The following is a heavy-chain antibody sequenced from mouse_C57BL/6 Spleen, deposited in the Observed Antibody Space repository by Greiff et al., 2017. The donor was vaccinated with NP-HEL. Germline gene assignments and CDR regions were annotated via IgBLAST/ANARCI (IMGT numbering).Heavy chain of an antibody. Sequence: EVKLMESGPGLVKPSQSLSLTCSVTGYSITSGYYWNWIRQFPGNKLEWMGYISYDGSNNYNPSLKNRISITRDTSKYQFFLKLNSVTTEDTATYYCARRGGLTPGYFDVWGTGTTVTVSS. V-gene: IGHV3-6*01. J-gene: IGHJ1*03. CDR3: ARRGGLTPGYFDV. CDR1: GYSITSGYY. D-gene: IGHD3-3*01. CDR2: ISYDGSN.